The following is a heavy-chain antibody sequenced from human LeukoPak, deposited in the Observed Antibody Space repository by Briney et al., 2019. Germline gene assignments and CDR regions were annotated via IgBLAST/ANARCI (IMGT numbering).Heavy chain of an antibody. D-gene: IGHD4-23*01. Sequence: GGSLRLSCAASGFTFSGYGMHWVRQAPGKGLEWVALIWYDGTGKYYADSVKGRFTISRDNSKNMLYLQMNSLRADDTAVYFCARDYGGNSYGLDVWGQGTTVTVSS. V-gene: IGHV3-33*01. CDR3: ARDYGGNSYGLDV. CDR2: IWYDGTGK. J-gene: IGHJ6*02. CDR1: GFTFSGYG.